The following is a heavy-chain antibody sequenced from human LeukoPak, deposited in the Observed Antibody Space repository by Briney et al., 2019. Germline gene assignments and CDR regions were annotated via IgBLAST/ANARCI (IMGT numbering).Heavy chain of an antibody. CDR2: IIPIFGTA. CDR3: AKSLDSSGYYYDY. CDR1: GGTFSSYA. J-gene: IGHJ4*02. V-gene: IGHV1-69*05. D-gene: IGHD3-22*01. Sequence: ASVKVSCKASGGTFSSYAISWVRQAPGQGLEWMGGIIPIFGTANYAQKFQGRVTITTDESTSTAYMELSSLRSEDTAVYYCAKSLDSSGYYYDYWGQGTLVTVSS.